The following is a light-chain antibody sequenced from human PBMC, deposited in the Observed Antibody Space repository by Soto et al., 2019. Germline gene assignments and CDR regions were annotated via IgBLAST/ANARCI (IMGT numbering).Light chain of an antibody. Sequence: EIVLTQSPGTLSLSPGERATLSCRASQSVSGSYLAWYQQKPGRAPRLLIYGASNRATGIPDRFSGSGSGTDFTLTISRLEPEDFAVYSCQQYGSSPLSFGGGTKVEIK. CDR2: GAS. V-gene: IGKV3-20*01. J-gene: IGKJ4*01. CDR3: QQYGSSPLS. CDR1: QSVSGSY.